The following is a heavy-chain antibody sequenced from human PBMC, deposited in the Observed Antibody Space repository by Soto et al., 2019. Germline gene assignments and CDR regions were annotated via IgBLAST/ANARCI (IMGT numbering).Heavy chain of an antibody. CDR1: GYTFTSYD. J-gene: IGHJ6*03. CDR2: MNPNSGNT. D-gene: IGHD2-2*01. Sequence: ASVKVSCKASGYTFTSYDINWVRQATGQGLEWMGWMNPNSGNTGYAQKFQGRVTMTRNTSISTAYMELSSLRSEDTAVYYFARPYCSSTSCYLDYYYYYMDVWGKGTTVTVSS. CDR3: ARPYCSSTSCYLDYYYYYMDV. V-gene: IGHV1-8*01.